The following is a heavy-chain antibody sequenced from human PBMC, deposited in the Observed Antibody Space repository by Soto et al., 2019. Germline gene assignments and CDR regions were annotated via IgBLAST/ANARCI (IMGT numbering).Heavy chain of an antibody. CDR1: GGSFSVYY. V-gene: IGHV4-34*01. CDR2: INHSGST. CDR3: ASHRGFYGSGSYMALYYEMDV. D-gene: IGHD3-10*01. Sequence: WEPLSLTCAVYGGSFSVYYCSWIRQPPGKGVEWIGEINHSGSTNYNPSLKSRVTMSVDTSKNQFALKPSSVTAADTAVYYCASHRGFYGSGSYMALYYEMDVWGQGTTVTVS. J-gene: IGHJ6*02.